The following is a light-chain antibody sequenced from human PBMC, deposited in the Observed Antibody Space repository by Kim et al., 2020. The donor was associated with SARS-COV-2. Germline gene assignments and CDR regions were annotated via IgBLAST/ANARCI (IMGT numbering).Light chain of an antibody. CDR1: NSNIESHF. CDR3: ATWDASLNYVV. J-gene: IGLJ2*01. V-gene: IGLV1-51*01. Sequence: GQMFTISCSGSNSNIESHFVCWYQRLTGTAPTLLIYDDNARPSGISDRFTGSKSGTSATLDITGLQTGDEADYYCATWDASLNYVVFGGGTQLTVL. CDR2: DDN.